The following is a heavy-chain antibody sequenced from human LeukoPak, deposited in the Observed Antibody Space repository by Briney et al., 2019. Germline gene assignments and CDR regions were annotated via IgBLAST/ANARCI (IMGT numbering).Heavy chain of an antibody. J-gene: IGHJ4*02. CDR2: IFSSGST. D-gene: IGHD5-18*01. V-gene: IGHV4-39*01. CDR1: GGSISSGDYY. Sequence: PSETLSLTCTVSGGSISSGDYYWSWIRQPPGKGLGWIGGIFSSGSTYYNPSLKSRVTISVDTSKNQFSLKLSSVTAADTAVYFCARSRGYSYAQDYWGQGTLVTVSS. CDR3: ARSRGYSYAQDY.